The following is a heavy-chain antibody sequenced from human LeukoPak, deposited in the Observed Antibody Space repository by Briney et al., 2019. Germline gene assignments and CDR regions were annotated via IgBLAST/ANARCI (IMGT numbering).Heavy chain of an antibody. CDR1: GFTFSSYS. V-gene: IGHV3-23*01. CDR2: FSGTGEIT. D-gene: IGHD2-2*01. Sequence: GGSLRLSCAASGFTFSSYSMSWVRQAPGKGLEWVSTFSGTGEITYYADSVKGRFTISRDNSKNTLYLQMNSLRAEDTAVYYCASTHLGYCSSASCQNDYWGQGTLVTVSS. CDR3: ASTHLGYCSSASCQNDY. J-gene: IGHJ4*02.